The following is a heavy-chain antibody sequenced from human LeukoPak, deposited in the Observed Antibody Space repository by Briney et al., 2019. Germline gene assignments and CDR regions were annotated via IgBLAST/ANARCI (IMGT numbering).Heavy chain of an antibody. Sequence: ASVKVSCKASGYTFTGYYMHWARQAPGRGLEWMGWINPNSGGTNYAQKFQGRVTMTRDTSISTAYTELSRLRSDDTAVYYCARGYCSSTSCYAVDYWGQGTLVTVSS. CDR2: INPNSGGT. CDR1: GYTFTGYY. D-gene: IGHD2-2*01. CDR3: ARGYCSSTSCYAVDY. V-gene: IGHV1-2*02. J-gene: IGHJ4*02.